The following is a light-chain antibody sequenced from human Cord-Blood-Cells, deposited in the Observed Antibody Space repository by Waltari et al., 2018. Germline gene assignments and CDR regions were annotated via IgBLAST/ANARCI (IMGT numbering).Light chain of an antibody. CDR3: CSYAGSSTWV. Sequence: QSALTQPASVSGSPGQSITISCTGTSSDVGSYNLVSRYQQHPGKAPKLMIYEVSRRPSWVSNRVSGSKSGNTASLTISGLQAEDEAEYYCCSYAGSSTWVFGGGTKLTVL. CDR2: EVS. J-gene: IGLJ3*02. CDR1: SSDVGSYNL. V-gene: IGLV2-23*02.